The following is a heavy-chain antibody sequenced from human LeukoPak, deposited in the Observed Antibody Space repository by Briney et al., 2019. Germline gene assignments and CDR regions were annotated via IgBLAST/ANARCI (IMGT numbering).Heavy chain of an antibody. V-gene: IGHV1-46*01. J-gene: IGHJ5*02. Sequence: ASVKVSCKASGHTFTSYYMHWVRQAPGQGLEWMGIINPSGGSTSYAQKFQGRVTMTRDTSTSTVYMELSSLRSEDTAVYYCAKTTIITPYRFDPWGQGTLVTVSS. CDR2: INPSGGST. CDR1: GHTFTSYY. CDR3: AKTTIITPYRFDP. D-gene: IGHD4-23*01.